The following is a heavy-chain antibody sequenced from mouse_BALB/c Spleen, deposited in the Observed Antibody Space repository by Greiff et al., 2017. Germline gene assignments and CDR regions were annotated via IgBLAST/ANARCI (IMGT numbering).Heavy chain of an antibody. CDR3: ARGGLGPDY. V-gene: IGHV5-17*02. CDR2: ISSGSSTI. Sequence: EVQRVESGGGLVQPGGSRKLSCAASGFTFSSFGMHWVRQAPEKGLEWVAYISSGSSTIYYADTVKGRFTNSRDNPKNTLFLQMTSLRSEDTAMYYCARGGLGPDYWGQGTTLTVSS. CDR1: GFTFSSFG. J-gene: IGHJ2*01. D-gene: IGHD4-1*01.